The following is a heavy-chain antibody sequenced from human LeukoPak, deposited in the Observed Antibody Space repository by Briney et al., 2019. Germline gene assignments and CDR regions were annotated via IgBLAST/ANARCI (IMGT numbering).Heavy chain of an antibody. CDR3: ARDNPYYDSSGYYFFDY. CDR1: GYTFTSYG. J-gene: IGHJ4*02. Sequence: ASVKVSCKASGYTFTSYGISWVRQAPGQGLEWMGWISAYNGNTNYAQKLQGRVTMTTDKSTSTAYMELRSLRSDDTAVYYCARDNPYYDSSGYYFFDYWGQGTLVTVSS. D-gene: IGHD3-22*01. V-gene: IGHV1-18*01. CDR2: ISAYNGNT.